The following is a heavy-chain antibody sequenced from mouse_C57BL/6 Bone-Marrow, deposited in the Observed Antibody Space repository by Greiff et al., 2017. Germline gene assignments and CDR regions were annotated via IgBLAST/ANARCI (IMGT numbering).Heavy chain of an antibody. Sequence: VQLQQSGTVLARPGASVKMSCKTSGYTFTSYWMHWVKQRPGQGLEWIGAIYPGNSDTSYNQKFKGKAKLTAVTSASTAYMELSSLTNEDSAVYHCTRLGGFITTVVRYFDVWGTGTTVTVSS. CDR2: IYPGNSDT. CDR1: GYTFTSYW. CDR3: TRLGGFITTVVRYFDV. J-gene: IGHJ1*03. V-gene: IGHV1-5*01. D-gene: IGHD1-1*01.